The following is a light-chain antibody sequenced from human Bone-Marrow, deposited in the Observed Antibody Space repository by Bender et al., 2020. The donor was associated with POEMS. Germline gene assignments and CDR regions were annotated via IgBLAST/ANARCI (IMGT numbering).Light chain of an antibody. CDR3: CSYAGKYV. CDR2: EGT. J-gene: IGLJ1*01. CDR1: RSDIVSSDL. V-gene: IGLV2-23*01. Sequence: HSALTQPASVSGSPGQSITISCTGTRSDIVSSDLVSWYQQHPGKPPKLIIYEGTKRPSGVSNRFSGSKSGNTASLTISGLQPDDEADYFCCSYAGKYVFGTGTRVTVL.